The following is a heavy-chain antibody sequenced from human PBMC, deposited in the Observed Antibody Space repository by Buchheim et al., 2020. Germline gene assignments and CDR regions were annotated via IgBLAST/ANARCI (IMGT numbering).Heavy chain of an antibody. Sequence: QLQLQESGPGLVKPSETLSLTCTVFGGSIGSSSYYWGWVRQPPGKGLEWIGSISHSGNTYYNPSLKSRVTISVDTSNTPLYLRMGSVTAADTAVYYCARDTYAYAWFFYWGQGTL. CDR3: ARDTYAYAWFFY. J-gene: IGHJ4*02. CDR1: GGSIGSSSYY. CDR2: ISHSGNT. V-gene: IGHV4-39*07. D-gene: IGHD2-2*01.